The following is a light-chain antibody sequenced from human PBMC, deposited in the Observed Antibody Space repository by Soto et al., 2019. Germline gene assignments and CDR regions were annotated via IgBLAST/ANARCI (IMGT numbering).Light chain of an antibody. CDR2: DAS. Sequence: EIVLKKSAGTLSLYTGESATLSCRASQSVSRYLAWYQQKPGQAHGLLIYDASTRANGIPARFRGSGSGTEFTLNISSLQSEDFAVYDCQQYDNWNRPVGQGTKVDIK. CDR1: QSVSRY. J-gene: IGKJ1*01. CDR3: QQYDNWNRP. V-gene: IGKV3-15*01.